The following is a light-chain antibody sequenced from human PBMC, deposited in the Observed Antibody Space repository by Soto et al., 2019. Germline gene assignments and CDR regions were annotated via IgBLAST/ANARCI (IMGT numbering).Light chain of an antibody. J-gene: IGLJ1*01. CDR3: SSYTSSITNV. CDR2: EVS. CDR1: SSDVGGYNY. Sequence: QSVLTQPASVSGSPGQSITISCTGTSSDVGGYNYVSWYQQHPGKAPKLMIYEVSNRPSGVSNRFSGSKSGNTASLTISGLQAEDEADYYCSSYTSSITNVFGNGTKVTVL. V-gene: IGLV2-14*01.